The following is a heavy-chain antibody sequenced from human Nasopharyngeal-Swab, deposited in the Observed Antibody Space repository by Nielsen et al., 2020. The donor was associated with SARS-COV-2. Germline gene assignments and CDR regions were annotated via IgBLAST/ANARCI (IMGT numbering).Heavy chain of an antibody. CDR2: IDTDGTIT. Sequence: GGSLRLSCAASGFTFSTYWMHWVRQPPGKGLLWVSRIDTDGTITDYADSVKGRFTVSRDNAKNSLYLQMNSLRADDTAVYYCARDLHYWGQGTLVTVSS. CDR3: ARDLHY. J-gene: IGHJ4*02. V-gene: IGHV3-74*01. CDR1: GFTFSTYW. D-gene: IGHD5/OR15-5a*01.